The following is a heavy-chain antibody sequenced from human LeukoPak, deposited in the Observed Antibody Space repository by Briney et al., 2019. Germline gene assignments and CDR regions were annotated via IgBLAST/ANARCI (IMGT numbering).Heavy chain of an antibody. CDR3: ARDRVTPSSIAARRGWFDP. V-gene: IGHV4-39*07. CDR1: GGSISSSSYY. D-gene: IGHD6-6*01. Sequence: SETLSLTCTVSGGSISSSSYYWGWIRQPPGEGLEWIGSIYYSGSTYYNPSLKSRVTISVDTSKNQFSLKLSSVTAADTAVYYCARDRVTPSSIAARRGWFDPWGQGTLVTVSS. J-gene: IGHJ5*02. CDR2: IYYSGST.